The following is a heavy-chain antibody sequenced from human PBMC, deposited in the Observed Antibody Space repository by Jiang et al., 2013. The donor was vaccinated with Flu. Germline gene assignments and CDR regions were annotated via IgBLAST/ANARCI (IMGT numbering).Heavy chain of an antibody. CDR2: INHSGST. D-gene: IGHD1-14*01. Sequence: LLKPSETLSLTCAVYGGSFSGYYWSWIRQPPGKGLEWIGEINHSGSTNYNPSLKSRVTISVDTSKNQFSLKLSSVTAADTAVYYCARDSGTALAAFDYWGQGTLVTVSS. J-gene: IGHJ4*02. V-gene: IGHV4-34*01. CDR3: ARDSGTALAAFDY. CDR1: GGSFSGYY.